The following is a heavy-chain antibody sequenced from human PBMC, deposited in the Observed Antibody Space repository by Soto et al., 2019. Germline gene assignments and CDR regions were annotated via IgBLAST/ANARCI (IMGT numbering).Heavy chain of an antibody. V-gene: IGHV1-3*01. CDR3: ARDGGAARSAFDY. Sequence: ASVKVSCKASGYTFTSYAMHWVRQAPGQRLEWMGWINAGNGNTKYSQKFQGRVTITRDTSASTAYMELSSLRSEDTAVYYCARDGGAARSAFDYWGQGTLVTSPQ. CDR2: INAGNGNT. D-gene: IGHD6-6*01. CDR1: GYTFTSYA. J-gene: IGHJ4*02.